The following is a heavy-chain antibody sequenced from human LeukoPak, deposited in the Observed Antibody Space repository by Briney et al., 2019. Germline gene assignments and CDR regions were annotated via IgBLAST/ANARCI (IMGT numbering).Heavy chain of an antibody. CDR2: INHSGST. D-gene: IGHD3-3*01. CDR1: GGSFSGYY. V-gene: IGHV4-34*01. J-gene: IGHJ4*02. CDR3: ARLARGTLTTIFGVVTPPYFDY. Sequence: PSETLSLTCAVYGGSFSGYYWSWIRQPPGKGLEWIGEINHSGSTNYNPSLKSRVTISVDTSKNQFSLKLSSVTAADTAVYYCARLARGTLTTIFGVVTPPYFDYWGQGTLVTVSS.